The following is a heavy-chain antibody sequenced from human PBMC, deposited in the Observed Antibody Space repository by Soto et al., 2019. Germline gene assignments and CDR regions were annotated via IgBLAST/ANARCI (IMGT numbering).Heavy chain of an antibody. V-gene: IGHV1-69*12. CDR2: IIPIFPTP. CDR1: GGTFRTNA. D-gene: IGHD2-2*02. J-gene: IGHJ6*02. Sequence: QVQLVQSGAEVKKPGSSVKISCKASGGTFRTNAFSWVRQAPGQGLEWMGGIIPIFPTPDYAQKFQGRVTITADESTTTTYMELSRLRSEDTATYYCARDKDRQQLGGKCCYIMDVWGQGTTVTVSS. CDR3: ARDKDRQQLGGKCCYIMDV.